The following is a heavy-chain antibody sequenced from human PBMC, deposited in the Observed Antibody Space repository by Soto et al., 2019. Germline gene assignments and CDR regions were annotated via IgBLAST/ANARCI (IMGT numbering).Heavy chain of an antibody. D-gene: IGHD6-19*01. CDR2: ISYTGTT. CDR3: VRDGSSGWHFDS. V-gene: IGHV4-28*03. Sequence: SETLSLTCVVSDYSVSSSNWCGWIRQPPGKGLEWIGYISYTGTTYYNPSLKSRVTISRDNAKNSMYLQMNSLRAEDTAVYYCVRDGSSGWHFDSWGQGTLVTVSS. CDR1: DYSVSSSNW. J-gene: IGHJ4*02.